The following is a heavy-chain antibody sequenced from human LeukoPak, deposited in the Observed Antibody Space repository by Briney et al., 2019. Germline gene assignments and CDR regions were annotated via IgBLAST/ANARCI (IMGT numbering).Heavy chain of an antibody. CDR1: GGSISSGSYC. CDR3: ARHRLHRVYYDSSGYYHDAFDI. D-gene: IGHD3-22*01. J-gene: IGHJ3*02. V-gene: IGHV4-61*09. CDR2: IYSSGST. Sequence: SETLSLTCTVSGGSISSGSYCWSWIRQPAGKGLEWIGHIYSSGSTNYNPSLKGRVTISVDTSKNQFSLKLSSVTATDTAVYYCARHRLHRVYYDSSGYYHDAFDIWGQGTMVTVSS.